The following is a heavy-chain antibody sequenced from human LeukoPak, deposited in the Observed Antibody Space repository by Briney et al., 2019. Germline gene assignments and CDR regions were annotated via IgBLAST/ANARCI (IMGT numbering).Heavy chain of an antibody. CDR1: RFTFSNYA. Sequence: GGSLRLSCAASRFTFSNYAMSWVRQAPGKGLEWVSGISGSGDGTYYADSVKGRFTISRDNSKNTVYMQMNSLRADDTAVYYCAKRRDGYNNGAFDIWGQGTMVIVSS. CDR3: AKRRDGYNNGAFDI. J-gene: IGHJ3*02. V-gene: IGHV3-23*01. CDR2: ISGSGDGT. D-gene: IGHD5-24*01.